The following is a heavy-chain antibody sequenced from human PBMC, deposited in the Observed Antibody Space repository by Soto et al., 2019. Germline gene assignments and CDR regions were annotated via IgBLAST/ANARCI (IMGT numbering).Heavy chain of an antibody. CDR3: ARDYYYDSSGYTNYNWFDP. V-gene: IGHV1-18*01. CDR2: ISAYNGNT. J-gene: IGHJ5*02. Sequence: GASVKVSCKASGYTFTSYGIRWVRQAPGQGLEWMGWISAYNGNTNYAQKLQGRVTMTTDTSTSTAYMELRSLRSDDTAVYYCARDYYYDSSGYTNYNWFDPWGQGTLVTVSS. CDR1: GYTFTSYG. D-gene: IGHD3-22*01.